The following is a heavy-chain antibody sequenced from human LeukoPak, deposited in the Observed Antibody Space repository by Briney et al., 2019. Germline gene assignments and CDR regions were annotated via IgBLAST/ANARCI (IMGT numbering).Heavy chain of an antibody. CDR1: GFTFSTYD. V-gene: IGHV3-64D*06. D-gene: IGHD4-17*01. Sequence: GGSLRLSCSASGFTFSTYDMHWVRQAPGKGLEYVSAISTNGGTTYYAESSRGRFAISRDNSKHTLYLQMSSLRADDTAVYYRVKGPCPTVNYYFDFWGQGTLVTVSS. J-gene: IGHJ4*02. CDR3: VKGPCPTVNYYFDF. CDR2: ISTNGGTT.